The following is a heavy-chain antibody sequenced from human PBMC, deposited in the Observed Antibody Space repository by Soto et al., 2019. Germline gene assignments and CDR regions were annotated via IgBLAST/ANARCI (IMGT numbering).Heavy chain of an antibody. J-gene: IGHJ2*01. CDR2: IYYRGNT. V-gene: IGHV4-59*08. CDR3: ATRMAVAGRGGTYYYFVL. D-gene: IGHD6-19*01. CDR1: GGSVTTYY. Sequence: QVQLQESGPGLVKPSETLSLTCTVSGGSVTTYYWSWIRLPPPKGLEWIGHIYYRGNTDYSPSLKSRLTMSLDTSKNQFSLKLSSVLAADTAVYYCATRMAVAGRGGTYYYFVLWGRATLLTASS.